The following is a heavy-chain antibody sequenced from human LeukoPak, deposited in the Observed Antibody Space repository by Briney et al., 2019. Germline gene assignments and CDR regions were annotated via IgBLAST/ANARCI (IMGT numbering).Heavy chain of an antibody. CDR3: ARDWVTGYNYLDV. CDR2: ISSSGRTI. Sequence: GGSLRLSCAASGVTFSSYSMNWVRQAPGKGLEWVSYISSSGRTIYYADSVKCRFTISRDNAKNSLYLQMNSLRAEDTAVYYCARDWVTGYNYLDVWGKGTTVTVSS. J-gene: IGHJ6*03. V-gene: IGHV3-48*01. D-gene: IGHD2-21*02. CDR1: GVTFSSYS.